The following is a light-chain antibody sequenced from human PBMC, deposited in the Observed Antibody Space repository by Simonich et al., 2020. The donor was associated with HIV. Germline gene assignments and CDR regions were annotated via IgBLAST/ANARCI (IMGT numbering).Light chain of an antibody. J-gene: IGKJ1*01. V-gene: IGKV4-1*01. Sequence: DIVMTQSPDSLAVSLGERATINCKSSQSVLYNSNNKNYLVWYQQKPGQPPKLLIYWASTRESGVPDRVSGSGSGTDFTLTISSLQAEDVAVYYCQQYYSTPRTFGQGTKVEIK. CDR1: QSVLYNSNNKNY. CDR2: WAS. CDR3: QQYYSTPRT.